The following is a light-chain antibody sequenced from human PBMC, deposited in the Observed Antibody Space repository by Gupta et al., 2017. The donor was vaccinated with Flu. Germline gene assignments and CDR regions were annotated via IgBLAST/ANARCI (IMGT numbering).Light chain of an antibody. CDR3: EAWEDRRSGQGV. CDR2: SNN. J-gene: IGLJ3*02. V-gene: IGLV1-47*02. CDR1: SSNIGSNY. Sequence: QSVLTQPPSASGTPGQRVTISCSGSSSNIGSNYVYWYQQFPGTAPKLLIYSNNQRPSGGPDRFSCSKSGTSAALAISGLRAEEEADYYCEAWEDRRSGQGVFGGGTKLTGL.